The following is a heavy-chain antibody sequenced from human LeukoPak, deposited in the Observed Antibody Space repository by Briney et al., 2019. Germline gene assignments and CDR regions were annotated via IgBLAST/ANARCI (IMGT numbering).Heavy chain of an antibody. J-gene: IGHJ5*02. CDR2: MNPNCGNK. D-gene: IGHD5-24*01. V-gene: IGHV1-8*01. Sequence: ASVKVSRKASGYTFTSYDINWVRQATGQGLEWMGWMNPNCGNKGYAQKFQGRVTMTRNTSISTAYMELSSLRSEDTGVYYCADGYRFDPWGQGTLVTVSS. CDR1: GYTFTSYD. CDR3: ADGYRFDP.